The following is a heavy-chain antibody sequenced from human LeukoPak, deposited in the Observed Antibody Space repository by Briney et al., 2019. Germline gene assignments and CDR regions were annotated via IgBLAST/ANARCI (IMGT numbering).Heavy chain of an antibody. Sequence: SETLSLTCTVSGGYINSHYWGWIRQPPGKVLEYIGYISYTGSAIYSPSLASRVTISIDTSKKQFSLKLTSVTAADTAVYYCARVVKYYYYYMDVWGKGTTVTVSS. D-gene: IGHD2-21*01. CDR2: ISYTGSA. V-gene: IGHV4-59*08. J-gene: IGHJ6*03. CDR1: GGYINSHY. CDR3: ARVVKYYYYYMDV.